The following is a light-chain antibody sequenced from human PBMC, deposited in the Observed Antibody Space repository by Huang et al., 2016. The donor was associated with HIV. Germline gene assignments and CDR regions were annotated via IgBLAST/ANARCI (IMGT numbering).Light chain of an antibody. CDR2: CSS. CDR1: QSISSS. Sequence: EIVMTQSPATLSVFTGERATLSCRASQSISSSLAWYQQKPGQAPRLLIHCSSTRATGITARFSGSASGTEFTLTISSLQSEDFAVYHCQQYNNWPYTFGQGTNLEIK. CDR3: QQYNNWPYT. V-gene: IGKV3-15*01. J-gene: IGKJ2*01.